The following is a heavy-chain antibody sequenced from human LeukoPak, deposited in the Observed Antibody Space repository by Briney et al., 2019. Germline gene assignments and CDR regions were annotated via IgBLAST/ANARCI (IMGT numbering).Heavy chain of an antibody. CDR3: ARTQKYSSSWLFDY. CDR2: IYSGGST. D-gene: IGHD6-13*01. J-gene: IGHJ4*02. CDR1: GFAVSKNY. V-gene: IGHV3-53*01. Sequence: PGGSLRLSCAASGFAVSKNYMSWVRQAPGKGLEWISVIYSGGSTYYGASVKGRCTISRDNSKNTMYLQMNSLRAEDTAVYYCARTQKYSSSWLFDYWGQGTLVTVSS.